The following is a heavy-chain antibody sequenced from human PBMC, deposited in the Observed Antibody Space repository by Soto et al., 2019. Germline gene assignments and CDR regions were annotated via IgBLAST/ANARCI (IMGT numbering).Heavy chain of an antibody. V-gene: IGHV4-31*03. D-gene: IGHD2-2*01. CDR1: VGSISSGGYY. CDR2: IYYSGST. CDR3: AREVPATVYFDY. J-gene: IGHJ4*02. Sequence: QVQLQESGPGLVKPSQTLSLTCTVSVGSISSGGYYWSWFRQPPGKGLEWIGYIYYSGSTYYNPSLKSRVTISVDTSKNQFSLKLSSVTAADTAVYYCAREVPATVYFDYWGQGTLVTVSS.